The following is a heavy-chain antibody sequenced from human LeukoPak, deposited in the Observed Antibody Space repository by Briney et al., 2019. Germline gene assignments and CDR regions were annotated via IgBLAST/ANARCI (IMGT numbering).Heavy chain of an antibody. CDR2: ITSSGSTI. CDR1: GFTFSSYE. V-gene: IGHV3-48*03. J-gene: IGHJ3*02. Sequence: PGGSLRLSCAASGFTFSSYEMNWVRQAPGKGLEWVSYITSSGSTIYYADSVKGRFTISRDNAKNSLYLQMNSLRAEDTAVYYCAREGALTVTKDAFDIWGRGTMVTVSS. CDR3: AREGALTVTKDAFDI. D-gene: IGHD4-17*01.